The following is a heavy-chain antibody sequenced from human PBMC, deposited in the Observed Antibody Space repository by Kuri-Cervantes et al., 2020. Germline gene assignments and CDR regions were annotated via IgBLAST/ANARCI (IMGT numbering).Heavy chain of an antibody. D-gene: IGHD1-7*01. Sequence: GGSLRLSCSVAGFTFGTHWMRWVRQAPGKGLEWVANIKEDGSDTFYVDSVKGRFIISRDNDKNSLHLQMNRLRVEDTAVYFCAREKGAEVWNYVRYFDYWGQGALVTVSS. CDR2: IKEDGSDT. V-gene: IGHV3-7*01. J-gene: IGHJ4*02. CDR3: AREKGAEVWNYVRYFDY. CDR1: GFTFGTHW.